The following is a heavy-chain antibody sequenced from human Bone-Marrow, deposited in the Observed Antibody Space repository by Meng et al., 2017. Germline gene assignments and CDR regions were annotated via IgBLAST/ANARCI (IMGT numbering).Heavy chain of an antibody. CDR1: GGSISSSSYY. CDR3: ARNFDWGFDY. J-gene: IGHJ4*02. Sequence: QLQLQESGPGLVKTSETLSLTCTVSGGSISSSSYYWGWIRQPPGKGLEWIGSIYYSGSTYYNPSLKSRVTISVDTSKNQFSLKLSSVTAADTAVYYCARNFDWGFDYWGQGTLVTVSS. CDR2: IYYSGST. V-gene: IGHV4-39*01. D-gene: IGHD3-9*01.